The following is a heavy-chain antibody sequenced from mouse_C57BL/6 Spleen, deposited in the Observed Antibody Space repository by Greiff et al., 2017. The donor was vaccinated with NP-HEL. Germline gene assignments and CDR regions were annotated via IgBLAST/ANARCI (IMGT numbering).Heavy chain of an antibody. CDR3: ARELGAGYFDV. CDR2: ISDGGSYT. J-gene: IGHJ1*03. Sequence: EVHLVESGGGLVKPGGSLKLSCAASGFTFSSYAMSWVRHTPEKRLEWVATISDGGSYTYYPDNVKGRFTISRDNAKNNLYLQMSHLKSEDTAMYYCARELGAGYFDVWGTGTTVTVSS. D-gene: IGHD4-1*01. CDR1: GFTFSSYA. V-gene: IGHV5-4*01.